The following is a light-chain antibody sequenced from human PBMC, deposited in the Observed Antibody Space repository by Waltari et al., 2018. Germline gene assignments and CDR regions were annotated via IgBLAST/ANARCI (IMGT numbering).Light chain of an antibody. V-gene: IGLV2-14*03. CDR2: DVT. CDR3: SSWTDSDALKLL. CDR1: SIDSNY. J-gene: IGLJ2*01. Sequence: QSALTQPASVPGSPGQSITISCTGTSIDSNYVSWYQQHPGKAPQVMIYDVTDRPSGVSNRFPGSKSGNPASLTISGLQAEDEADYYCSSWTDSDALKLLFGGGTKLTVL.